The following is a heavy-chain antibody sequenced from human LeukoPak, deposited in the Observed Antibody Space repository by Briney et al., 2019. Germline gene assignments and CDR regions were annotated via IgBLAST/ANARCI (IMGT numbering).Heavy chain of an antibody. CDR1: GGSISSGGYY. CDR2: IYYSGTT. J-gene: IGHJ4*02. Sequence: PSQTLSLTCTVSGGSISSGGYYWTWIRQHPGKGLEWIGNIYYSGTTYYNPSLKSRVAISVDTSKNQFSLKLSSVSAADTAVYYCARVPHYYDSSSEGDYWGQGTLVTVSS. CDR3: ARVPHYYDSSSEGDY. V-gene: IGHV4-31*03. D-gene: IGHD3-22*01.